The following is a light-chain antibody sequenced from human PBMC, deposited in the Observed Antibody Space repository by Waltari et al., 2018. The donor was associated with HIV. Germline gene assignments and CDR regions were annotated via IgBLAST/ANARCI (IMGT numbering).Light chain of an antibody. CDR3: QQSYSTPRT. CDR1: QSISSY. Sequence: DIQMTQSPSSLSASVGDRVTITCRASQSISSYLNWYQQKPGKAPKRLIYAASSLQSGVPSRFSSSGSGTDVTLTISSLQPEDFATYDCQQSYSTPRTFGPGTKVDIK. J-gene: IGKJ3*01. CDR2: AAS. V-gene: IGKV1-39*01.